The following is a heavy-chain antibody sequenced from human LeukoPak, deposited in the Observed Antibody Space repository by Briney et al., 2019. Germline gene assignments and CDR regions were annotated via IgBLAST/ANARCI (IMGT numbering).Heavy chain of an antibody. CDR1: GFTFDNYA. V-gene: IGHV3-20*04. J-gene: IGHJ6*03. D-gene: IGHD3-10*01. CDR3: ARGRAYGYYYYMDV. Sequence: GGSLRLSCAASGFTFDNYAMSWVRQAPGKGLEWVSGINWNGGSTGYADSVKGRFTISRDNAKNSLYLQMNSLRAEDTALYYCARGRAYGYYYYMDVWGKGTTVTVSS. CDR2: INWNGGST.